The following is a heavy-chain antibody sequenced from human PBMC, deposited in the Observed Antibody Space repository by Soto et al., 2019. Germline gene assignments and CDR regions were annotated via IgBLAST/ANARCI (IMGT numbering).Heavy chain of an antibody. CDR3: GAWDSSNNP. V-gene: IGHV3-7*01. CDR2: IKPDGTAQ. D-gene: IGHD1-26*01. CDR1: GFTFSNFW. J-gene: IGHJ5*02. Sequence: EGHLVQSGGGLVQPGGSLRLSCVASGFTFSNFWMNWVRQTPGKGLEWVANIKPDGTAQAYVDSVKGRFTVSRDNAKNSLELQMNSLRADDTAIYFCGAWDSSNNPWGQGTLVTVSS.